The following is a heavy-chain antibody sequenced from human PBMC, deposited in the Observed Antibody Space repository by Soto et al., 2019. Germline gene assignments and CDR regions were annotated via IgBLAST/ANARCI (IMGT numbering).Heavy chain of an antibody. J-gene: IGHJ1*01. D-gene: IGHD2-21*01. V-gene: IGHV1-2*02. CDR2: INPKNGGT. CDR1: GYTMTAHF. Sequence: QVQLVQSGAAVRKPGASVKISCKASGYTMTAHFLHWVRQAPGRGLEWMGWINPKNGGTDYAQKFKDRVSMTRDTSINTAYIQLNRLTADDTAVYLCATDDGQYCGSVWGQGTLVSVSS. CDR3: ATDDGQYCGSV.